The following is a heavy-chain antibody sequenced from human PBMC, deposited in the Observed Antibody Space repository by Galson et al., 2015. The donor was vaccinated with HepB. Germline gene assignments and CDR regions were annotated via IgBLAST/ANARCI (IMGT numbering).Heavy chain of an antibody. CDR3: ARVPVAIDWYFDL. Sequence: SVKVSCKASGYRFTSYGITWVRQAPGQGLEWLASTGTYTGITDYAQKFQDRVTMTTDSSTSTAYMELRSLRSDDTAVYYCARVPVAIDWYFDLWGRGSLVSVSS. CDR1: GYRFTSYG. J-gene: IGHJ2*01. D-gene: IGHD2-2*02. V-gene: IGHV1-18*01. CDR2: TGTYTGIT.